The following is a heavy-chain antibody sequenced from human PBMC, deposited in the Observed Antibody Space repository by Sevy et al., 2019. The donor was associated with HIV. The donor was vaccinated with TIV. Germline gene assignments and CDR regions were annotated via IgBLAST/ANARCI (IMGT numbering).Heavy chain of an antibody. CDR1: GFTFSSYP. D-gene: IGHD1-26*01. J-gene: IGHJ4*02. V-gene: IGHV3-64D*06. CDR3: VTRGGLVGATDFDY. Sequence: GGSLRLSCSASGFTFSSYPMHWVRQAPGKGLEYVSLISGNGGSTYYADSVKRRFTISRDNFKKTLYLQMSSLRAEDTAVYYCVTRGGLVGATDFDYWGQGTRVTVSS. CDR2: ISGNGGST.